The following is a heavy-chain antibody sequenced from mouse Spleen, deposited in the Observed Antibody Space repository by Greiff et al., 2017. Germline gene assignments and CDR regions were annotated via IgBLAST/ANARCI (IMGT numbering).Heavy chain of an antibody. J-gene: IGHJ3*01. D-gene: IGHD6-1*01. Sequence: EVQVVESGGGLVKPGGSLKLSCAASGFTFSSYTMSWVRQTPAKRLEWVATISSGGGNTYYPDSVKGRFTISRDNARNTLYLQMSSLKSEDTAMYYCARGGQRGIWGFGYWGRGTLVTVAA. CDR1: GFTFSSYT. V-gene: IGHV5-9*04. CDR2: ISSGGGNT. CDR3: ARGGQRGIWGFGY.